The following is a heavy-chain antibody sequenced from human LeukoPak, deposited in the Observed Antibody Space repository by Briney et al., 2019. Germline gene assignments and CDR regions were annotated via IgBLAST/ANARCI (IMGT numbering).Heavy chain of an antibody. D-gene: IGHD3-16*02. V-gene: IGHV1-18*01. CDR3: ARALLRLGELSPTRPGDY. Sequence: GASVTVSCKASGGTFSSYAISWVRQAPGQGLEWMGWISAYNGNTNYAQKLQGRVTMTTDTSTSTAYMELRSLRSDDTAVYYCARALLRLGELSPTRPGDYWGQGTLVTVSS. J-gene: IGHJ4*02. CDR2: ISAYNGNT. CDR1: GGTFSSYA.